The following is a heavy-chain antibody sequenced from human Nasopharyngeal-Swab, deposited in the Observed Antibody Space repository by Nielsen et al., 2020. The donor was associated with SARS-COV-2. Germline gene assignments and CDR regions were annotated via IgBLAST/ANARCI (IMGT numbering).Heavy chain of an antibody. Sequence: GESLKISCAASGFTFSSYGMHWVRQAPGKGLEWVAVISYDGSNKYYADSVKGRFTISRDNSKNTLYLQMNILRAEDTAGYYCAKDITGYSSGWFYYYYYMDVWGKGTTVTVSS. J-gene: IGHJ6*03. CDR1: GFTFSSYG. CDR3: AKDITGYSSGWFYYYYYMDV. CDR2: ISYDGSNK. D-gene: IGHD6-19*01. V-gene: IGHV3-30*18.